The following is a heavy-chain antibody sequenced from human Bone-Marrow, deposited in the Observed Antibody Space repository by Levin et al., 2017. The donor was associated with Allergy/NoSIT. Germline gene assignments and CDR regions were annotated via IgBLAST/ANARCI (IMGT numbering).Heavy chain of an antibody. V-gene: IGHV4-30-4*01. CDR2: IFYTGDT. D-gene: IGHD3-10*01. CDR1: DGSISSGDSF. J-gene: IGHJ6*03. Sequence: PSETLSLTCTVSDGSISSGDSFWTWIRQPPGKGLEWIGYIFYTGDTQYNPSLKSRLTISIDTSKNQISLKLSSVTAADTAVYYCARGTPAPRSFLWFGELGYMDVWGKGTMVTVSS. CDR3: ARGTPAPRSFLWFGELGYMDV.